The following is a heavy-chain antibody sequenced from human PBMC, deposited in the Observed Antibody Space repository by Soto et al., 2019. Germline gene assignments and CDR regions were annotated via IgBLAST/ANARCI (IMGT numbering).Heavy chain of an antibody. J-gene: IGHJ4*02. V-gene: IGHV4-61*08. CDR2: IYYSGST. D-gene: IGHD6-13*01. CDR1: GGSISSGGYS. CDR3: ARHKDIAAAGFDY. Sequence: PSETLSLTCAVSGGSISSGGYSWSWIRQPPGKGLEWIGYIYYSGSTNYNPSLKSRVTISVDTSKNQFSLKLSSVTAADTAVYYCARHKDIAAAGFDYWGQGTLVTVSS.